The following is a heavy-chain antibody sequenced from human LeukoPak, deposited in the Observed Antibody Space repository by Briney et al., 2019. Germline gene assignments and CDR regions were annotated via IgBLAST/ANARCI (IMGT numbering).Heavy chain of an antibody. V-gene: IGHV4-61*02. J-gene: IGHJ5*02. CDR3: ARDRGITTARGVPSWFDP. D-gene: IGHD3-10*01. Sequence: SETLSLTCTVSGGSICSSNYYWTWIRQPAGKGLEWIGRIYTTGSPSYSPSLKSRVTISVDTSTNQFSLKLTSVSAADTAVYYCARDRGITTARGVPSWFDPWGQGTLVTVSS. CDR2: IYTTGSP. CDR1: GGSICSSNYY.